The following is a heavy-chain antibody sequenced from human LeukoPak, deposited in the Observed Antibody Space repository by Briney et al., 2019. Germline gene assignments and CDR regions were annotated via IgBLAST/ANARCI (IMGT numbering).Heavy chain of an antibody. CDR1: GFTVSSNY. J-gene: IGHJ3*02. Sequence: SGGSLRLSCAASGFTVSSNYMSWVRQAPGKGLEWVSVIYSGGSTYYADSVKGRFTISRDNAKNSLYLQMNSLRAEDTAVYYCARDRAAAGTTLGAFDIWGQGTMVTVSS. CDR3: ARDRAAAGTTLGAFDI. V-gene: IGHV3-66*01. D-gene: IGHD6-13*01. CDR2: IYSGGST.